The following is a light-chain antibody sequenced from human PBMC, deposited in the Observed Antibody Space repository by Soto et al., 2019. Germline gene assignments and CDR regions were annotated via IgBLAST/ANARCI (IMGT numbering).Light chain of an antibody. CDR1: QSVSSSY. J-gene: IGKJ1*01. CDR2: GAS. V-gene: IGKV3-20*01. Sequence: IVLTHSPGTLSLSPGERATLSFSSSQSVSSSYLAWYQQKPGQAPGLLIFGASSRATGIPDRFIASGSGTDFTLTISRLEPEDFAVYYCQQYGSSGTFGQGTKVDIK. CDR3: QQYGSSGT.